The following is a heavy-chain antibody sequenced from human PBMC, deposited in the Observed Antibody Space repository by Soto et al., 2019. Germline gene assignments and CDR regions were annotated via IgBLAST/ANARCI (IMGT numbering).Heavy chain of an antibody. J-gene: IGHJ6*02. D-gene: IGHD3-10*01. Sequence: SETLSLTCAFSCGSIISGGYSWSWIRQPPGKGLEWIGYIYHSRSTYYNPSLKSRVTISVDRSKNQFSLKLSSVTAADTAVYYCARGNYYGSGSYSQPYYYYGMDVWGQGTTVTVSS. V-gene: IGHV4-30-2*01. CDR2: IYHSRST. CDR1: CGSIISGGYS. CDR3: ARGNYYGSGSYSQPYYYYGMDV.